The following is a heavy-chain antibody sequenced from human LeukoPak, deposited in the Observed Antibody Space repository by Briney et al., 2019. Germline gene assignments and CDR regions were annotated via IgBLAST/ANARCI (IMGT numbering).Heavy chain of an antibody. V-gene: IGHV4-59*01. J-gene: IGHJ4*02. CDR2: IYYSGST. D-gene: IGHD3-22*01. CDR3: AREIAREDYYDSSGRYYFDY. Sequence: SETLSLTCTVSGGSISSYYWSWIRQPPGKGLEWIGYIYYSGSTNYNPSLKSRGTISVDTSKNKFSLKLSSVTAADTAVYYCAREIAREDYYDSSGRYYFDYWGQGTLVTVSS. CDR1: GGSISSYY.